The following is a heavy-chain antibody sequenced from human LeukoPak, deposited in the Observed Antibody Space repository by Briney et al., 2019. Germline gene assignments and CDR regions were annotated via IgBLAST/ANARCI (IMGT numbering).Heavy chain of an antibody. V-gene: IGHV3-21*01. Sequence: GGSLRLSCAASGSTFSSYSMKWVRHAPGKWLEWVSSISSSSSYIYYADSVKGRFTISRDNDKSSLYLQMNSLRAEDTAVYYCARDAFDIWGQGTMVTVSS. J-gene: IGHJ3*02. CDR2: ISSSSSYI. CDR3: ARDAFDI. CDR1: GSTFSSYS.